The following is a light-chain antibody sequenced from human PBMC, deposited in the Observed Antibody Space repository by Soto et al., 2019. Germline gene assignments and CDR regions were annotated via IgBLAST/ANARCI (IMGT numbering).Light chain of an antibody. CDR2: AAS. J-gene: IGKJ1*01. V-gene: IGKV1-39*01. Sequence: DIQMTQSPSSLSASVGDRVTITCRASQSISSYLNWYQQKPGKAPKVLIYAASSLQSGVPSRFSGIGSGTDFTLSISSLQPEDFAVYYCQQYGSSGTFGQGTKVEIK. CDR1: QSISSY. CDR3: QQYGSSGT.